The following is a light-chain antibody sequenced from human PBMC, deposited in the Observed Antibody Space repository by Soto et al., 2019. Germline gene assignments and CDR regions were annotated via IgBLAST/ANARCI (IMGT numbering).Light chain of an antibody. CDR2: WAS. CDR3: QQYYSIPYT. V-gene: IGKV4-1*01. CDR1: QRGLYSSNNKNY. Sequence: DIVMTQSPDSLAVSLGERATINCKSSQRGLYSSNNKNYLGWYQQKPGQSPNLLIYWASTRESGVPDRFSGSGSGTEFTLTISSLQAEDVAVYYCQQYYSIPYTFGQGTKLEIK. J-gene: IGKJ2*01.